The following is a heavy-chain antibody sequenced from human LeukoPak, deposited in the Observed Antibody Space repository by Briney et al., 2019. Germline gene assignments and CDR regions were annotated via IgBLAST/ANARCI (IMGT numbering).Heavy chain of an antibody. Sequence: GGSLRLSCAASGFTFRSYAMHWVRQAPGKGLEWVAVISYDGSNKYYADSVKGRFTISRDDSKNTLYLQMNSLRAEDTAVYYCWGIEPFDIWGQGTMVTVSS. V-gene: IGHV3-30*04. CDR3: WGIEPFDI. CDR1: GFTFRSYA. J-gene: IGHJ3*02. CDR2: ISYDGSNK. D-gene: IGHD3-16*01.